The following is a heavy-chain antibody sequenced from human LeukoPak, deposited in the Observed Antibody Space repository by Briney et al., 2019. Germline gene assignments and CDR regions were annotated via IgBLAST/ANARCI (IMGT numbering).Heavy chain of an antibody. J-gene: IGHJ6*02. CDR3: ARVNRLSEKDYYYYGMDV. CDR2: IYYGGST. D-gene: IGHD6-25*01. CDR1: GGSVSRNSDY. Sequence: PSETLSLNCTVSGGSVSRNSDYWGWIRQPPGKGLEWIGSIYYGGSTYYNPSLKSRVTISVDRSKNQFSLKLSSVTAADTAVYYCARVNRLSEKDYYYYGMDVWGQGTTVTVSS. V-gene: IGHV4-39*07.